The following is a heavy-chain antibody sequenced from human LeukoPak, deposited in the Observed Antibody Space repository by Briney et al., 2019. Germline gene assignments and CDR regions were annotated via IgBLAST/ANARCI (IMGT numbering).Heavy chain of an antibody. V-gene: IGHV1-18*01. CDR1: GYTFTSYG. CDR3: ARANGDYVFRGDAFDI. D-gene: IGHD4-17*01. J-gene: IGHJ3*02. Sequence: ASVKVSCKASGYTFTSYGISWVRQAPGQGLEWMGWISAYNGNTNYAQKLQGRVTMTTDTSTSTAYMELRSLRSGDTAVYYCARANGDYVFRGDAFDIWGQGTMVTVSS. CDR2: ISAYNGNT.